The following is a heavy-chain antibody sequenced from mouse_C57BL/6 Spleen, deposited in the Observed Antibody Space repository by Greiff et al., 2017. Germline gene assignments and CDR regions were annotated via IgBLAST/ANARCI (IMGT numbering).Heavy chain of an antibody. CDR1: GYTFTDYY. V-gene: IGHV1-26*01. J-gene: IGHJ4*01. CDR2: INPNNGGT. Sequence: EVQLQQSGPELVKPGASVKISCKASGYTFTDYYMNWVKQSHGKSLEWIGDINPNNGGTSYNQKFKGKATLTVDKSSSTAYMELRSLTSEDSAVYYCARRGLTPHGAMDYWGQGTSVTVSS. CDR3: ARRGLTPHGAMDY.